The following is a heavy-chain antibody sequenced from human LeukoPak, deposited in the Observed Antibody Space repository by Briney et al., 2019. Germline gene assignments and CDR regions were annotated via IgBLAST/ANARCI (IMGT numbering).Heavy chain of an antibody. CDR3: AKLGDILTGYPYYFDY. CDR1: GFTFSNYA. J-gene: IGHJ4*02. CDR2: ISGSGGTT. D-gene: IGHD3-9*01. V-gene: IGHV3-23*01. Sequence: GGSVRLSCAASGFTFSNYAMSWVRQAPGKGLEWVSAISGSGGTTYYADSVKGRFTIYRDNSKNTLYLQVNSLRAEDTAVYFCAKLGDILTGYPYYFDYWGQGTLVTVST.